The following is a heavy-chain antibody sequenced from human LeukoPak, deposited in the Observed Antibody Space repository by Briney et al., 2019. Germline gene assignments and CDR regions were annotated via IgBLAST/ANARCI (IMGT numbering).Heavy chain of an antibody. CDR1: GGSISSSSYY. CDR3: ARDIVVVVAATPPNNNWFDP. J-gene: IGHJ5*02. Sequence: PSETLSLTCTVSGGSISSSSYYWGWIRQPPGKGLEWIGSIYYSGSTYYNPSLKSRVTISVDTSKNQFSLKLSSVTAADTAVYYCARDIVVVVAATPPNNNWFDPWGQGTLVTVSS. CDR2: IYYSGST. V-gene: IGHV4-39*07. D-gene: IGHD2-15*01.